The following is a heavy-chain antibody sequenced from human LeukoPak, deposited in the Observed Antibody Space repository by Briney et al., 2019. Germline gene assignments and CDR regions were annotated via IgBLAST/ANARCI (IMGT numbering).Heavy chain of an antibody. CDR1: GGSISSGGYY. CDR3: ASYSTSGFDP. D-gene: IGHD4-11*01. V-gene: IGHV4-30-4*08. CDR2: IYYSGST. Sequence: SETLSLTCTVSGGSISSGGYYWSWIRQPPGKGLEWIGYIYYSGSTYYNPPLKSRVTISVDTSKNQFSLKLSSVTAADTAVYYCASYSTSGFDPWGQGTLVTVSS. J-gene: IGHJ5*02.